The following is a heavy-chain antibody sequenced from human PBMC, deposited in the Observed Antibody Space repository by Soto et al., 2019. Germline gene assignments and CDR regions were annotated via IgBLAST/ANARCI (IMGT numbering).Heavy chain of an antibody. J-gene: IGHJ4*01. CDR2: ISGSGGST. CDR3: IPLVGSLDV. Sequence: GGSLRLSCVASGFTFSSYAMSWVRQAPGKGLEWVSAISGSGGSTYYADSVKGRFTISRDNSKNTLYLQMNSLSAEDTAVYYCIPLVGSLDVWGQGTMVTVSS. CDR1: GFTFSSYA. D-gene: IGHD3-9*01. V-gene: IGHV3-23*01.